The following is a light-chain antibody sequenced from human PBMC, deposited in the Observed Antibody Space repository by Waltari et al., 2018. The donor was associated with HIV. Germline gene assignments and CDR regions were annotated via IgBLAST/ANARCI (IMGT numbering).Light chain of an antibody. V-gene: IGKV1-39*01. Sequence: DIQMTQSPSSLSASVGDRVTITCRTSQSISTYLNWYQHRPGKAPTLLIYAVSHLASGVPSRFSGSGFGTDFTLTISSLQPEDFATYYCQQSYRSPRTFGQGTKVEIK. CDR1: QSISTY. J-gene: IGKJ1*01. CDR3: QQSYRSPRT. CDR2: AVS.